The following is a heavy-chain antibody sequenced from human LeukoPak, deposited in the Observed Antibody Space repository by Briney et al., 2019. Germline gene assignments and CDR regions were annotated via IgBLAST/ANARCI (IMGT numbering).Heavy chain of an antibody. CDR1: GFTFSSYW. CDR2: IKQDGSEK. CDR3: ARESREYDYGDYYGDY. D-gene: IGHD4-17*01. V-gene: IGHV3-7*01. Sequence: GGSLRLSCAASGFTFSSYWMSWVRQAPGKGLEWVANIKQDGSEKYYVDSVKGRFTISRDNAKNSLYLQMNSLRAEDTAVYYCARESREYDYGDYYGDYWGQGTLVTVSS. J-gene: IGHJ4*02.